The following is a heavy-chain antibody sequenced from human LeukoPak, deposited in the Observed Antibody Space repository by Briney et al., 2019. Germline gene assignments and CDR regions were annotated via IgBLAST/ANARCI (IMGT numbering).Heavy chain of an antibody. CDR1: GGXFSNYA. Sequence: ASVKVSCKASGGXFSNYAISWVRQAPGQGLEWMGEIIPIIGTPNYAQRFQDRVTITADESTNTAYMELSSLRSEDTAVYYCARRGGSYSNFDFWGQGTLVTVSS. J-gene: IGHJ4*02. V-gene: IGHV1-69*13. CDR3: ARRGGSYSNFDF. D-gene: IGHD3-10*01. CDR2: IIPIIGTP.